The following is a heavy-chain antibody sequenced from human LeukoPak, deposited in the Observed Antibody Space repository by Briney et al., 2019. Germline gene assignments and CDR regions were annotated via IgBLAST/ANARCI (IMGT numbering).Heavy chain of an antibody. J-gene: IGHJ4*02. CDR3: AECSSTSCYTGGGFDY. CDR1: GGTFSSYT. CDR2: IIPILGIA. Sequence: SVKVSCKASGGTFSSYTISWLRQAPGQGLEWMGRIIPILGIANYAQKFRGRVTITADKSTSTAYMELSSLRSEDTAVYYCAECSSTSCYTGGGFDYWGQGTLVTVSS. V-gene: IGHV1-69*02. D-gene: IGHD2-2*02.